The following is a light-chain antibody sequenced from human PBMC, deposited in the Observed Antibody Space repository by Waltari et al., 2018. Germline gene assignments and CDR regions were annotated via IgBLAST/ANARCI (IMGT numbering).Light chain of an antibody. V-gene: IGKV3-15*01. Sequence: EIVMTQSPATLSVFPGERATLSCRASQSMRSNLAWYQHKPGQAPRPPIYGASTSATGIPARFSGSGSGTEFTLTISSLQSEDFAVYFCQQYDNWLGTFGQGTKVEIK. J-gene: IGKJ1*01. CDR1: QSMRSN. CDR2: GAS. CDR3: QQYDNWLGT.